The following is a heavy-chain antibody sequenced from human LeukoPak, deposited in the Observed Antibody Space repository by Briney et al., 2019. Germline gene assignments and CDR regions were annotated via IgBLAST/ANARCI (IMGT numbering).Heavy chain of an antibody. J-gene: IGHJ4*02. D-gene: IGHD4-17*01. CDR1: GGSFSGYY. CDR2: INHSGST. Sequence: SETLSLTCAVYGGSFSGYYWSWIRQPPGKGLEWIGEINHSGSTNYNPSLKSRVTISVDTSKNQFSLKLSSVTAADTAVYYCARDAKGGDGDDYWGQGTLVTVSS. V-gene: IGHV4-34*01. CDR3: ARDAKGGDGDDY.